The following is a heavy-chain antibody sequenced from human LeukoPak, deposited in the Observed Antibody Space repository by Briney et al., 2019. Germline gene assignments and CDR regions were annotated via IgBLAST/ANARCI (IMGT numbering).Heavy chain of an antibody. J-gene: IGHJ4*02. V-gene: IGHV4-59*01. CDR1: GGSISSYY. D-gene: IGHD6-6*01. CDR2: IYYSGST. Sequence: SETLSLTCTVSGGSISSYYWSWIRQPPGKGLEWIWYIYYSGSTNYNPSLKSRVTISVDTSKNQFSLKLSSVTAADTAVYYCARTLSEYSSSSLGYWGQGTLVTVSS. CDR3: ARTLSEYSSSSLGY.